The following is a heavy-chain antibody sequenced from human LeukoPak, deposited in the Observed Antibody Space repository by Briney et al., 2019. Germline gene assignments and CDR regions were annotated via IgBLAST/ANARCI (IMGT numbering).Heavy chain of an antibody. J-gene: IGHJ4*02. V-gene: IGHV4-61*02. CDR3: ARGARGYCSSTSCSFFDY. D-gene: IGHD2-2*01. CDR1: GGSISSSSYY. CDR2: IYTSGST. Sequence: SETLSLTCTVSGGSISSSSYYWSWIRQPAGKGLEWIGRIYTSGSTNYNPSLKSRVTMSVDTSKNQFSLKLSSVTAADTAVYYCARGARGYCSSTSCSFFDYWGQGTLVTVSS.